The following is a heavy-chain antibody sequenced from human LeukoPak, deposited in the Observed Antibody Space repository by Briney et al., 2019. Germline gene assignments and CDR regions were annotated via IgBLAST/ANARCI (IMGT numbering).Heavy chain of an antibody. CDR2: ISSSSSYI. J-gene: IGHJ4*02. V-gene: IGHV3-21*01. Sequence: PGGSLRLSCAASGFTFSSYAMSWVRQAPGKGLEWVSSISSSSSYIYYADSVKGRFTISRDNAKNSLYLQMNSLRAEDTAVYYCAREDYGDYTYYYWGQGTLVTVSS. D-gene: IGHD4-17*01. CDR1: GFTFSSYA. CDR3: AREDYGDYTYYY.